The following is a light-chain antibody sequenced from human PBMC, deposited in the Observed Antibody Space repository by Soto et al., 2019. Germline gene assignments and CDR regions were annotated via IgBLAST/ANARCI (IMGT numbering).Light chain of an antibody. CDR2: GAS. J-gene: IGKJ4*01. CDR3: QQSNSYPLT. CDR1: QGIGSN. Sequence: IQLTQSPSSLSASGGDRVTITCRASQGIGSNLAWYLQKPGEAPKLLVYGASTLQGGVPSRFSGSGSGTLFTLTITSLQPEDFETYFCQQSNSYPLTFGGGTKVEIK. V-gene: IGKV1-9*01.